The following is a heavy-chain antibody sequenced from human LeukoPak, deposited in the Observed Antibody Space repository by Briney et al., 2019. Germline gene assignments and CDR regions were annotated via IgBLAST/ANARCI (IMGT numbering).Heavy chain of an antibody. Sequence: GGSLRLSCAASGFTFSSYGMHWVRQAPGKGLEWVAVIWYDGSNKYYADSVKGRFTISRDNSKNKLYLQMNSLRVEDTAVYYCASCDGKGYGSGSYPDYWGRGTLVTVSS. CDR1: GFTFSSYG. CDR2: IWYDGSNK. V-gene: IGHV3-33*01. J-gene: IGHJ4*02. D-gene: IGHD3-10*01. CDR3: ASCDGKGYGSGSYPDY.